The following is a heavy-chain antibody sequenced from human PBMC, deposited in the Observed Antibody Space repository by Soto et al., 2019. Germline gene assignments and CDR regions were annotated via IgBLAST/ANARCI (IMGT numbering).Heavy chain of an antibody. V-gene: IGHV1-46*01. CDR3: ARVAAEYYFDYGMDV. CDR2: INPSCGST. CDR1: GYTFTSYY. Sequence: ASVKVSCKASGYTFTSYYIHWVRQAPGRVLEWMGIINPSCGSTSYAQKFQGRVTMTRDTSTRTVYMELSSLRSEDTAVYYCARVAAEYYFDYGMDVWLHGTTVT. D-gene: IGHD6-13*01. J-gene: IGHJ6*02.